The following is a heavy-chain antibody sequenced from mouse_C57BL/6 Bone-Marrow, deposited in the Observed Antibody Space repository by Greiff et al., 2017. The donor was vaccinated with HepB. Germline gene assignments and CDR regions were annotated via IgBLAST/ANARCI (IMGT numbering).Heavy chain of an antibody. CDR2: ISYDGSN. J-gene: IGHJ2*01. Sequence: EVKLQESGPGLVKPSQSLSLTCSVTGYSITSGYYWNWIRQFPGNKLEWMGYISYDGSNNYNPSLKNRISITRDTSKNQFFLKLNSVTTEDTATYYCARDGTVVAPLDYWGQGTTLTVSS. CDR1: GYSITSGYY. V-gene: IGHV3-6*01. CDR3: ARDGTVVAPLDY. D-gene: IGHD1-1*01.